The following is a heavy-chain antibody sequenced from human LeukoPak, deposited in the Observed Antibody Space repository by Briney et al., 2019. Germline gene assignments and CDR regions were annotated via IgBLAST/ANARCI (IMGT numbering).Heavy chain of an antibody. V-gene: IGHV1-18*01. CDR1: GYTFTSYG. J-gene: IGHJ6*02. CDR3: AREVYGDYPNYYYYGMDV. Sequence: GASVTVSCTASGYTFTSYGISWVRQAPGQGLEWMGWISAYNGNTNYAQRLQGRVTMTTDTSTSTAYMELRSLRSDDTAVYYCAREVYGDYPNYYYYGMDVWGQGTTVTVSS. D-gene: IGHD4-17*01. CDR2: ISAYNGNT.